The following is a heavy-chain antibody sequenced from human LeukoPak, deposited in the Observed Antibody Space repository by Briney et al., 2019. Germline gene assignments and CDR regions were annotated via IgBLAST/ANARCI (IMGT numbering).Heavy chain of an antibody. Sequence: PGGSLRLSCAASGFTFSSYGMHWVRQAPGKGLEWVAVIWYDGSNKYYADSVKGRFTISRDNSKNTLYLQMNSLRAEGTAVYYCARDYCSGGSCYHFDYWGQGTLVTVSS. V-gene: IGHV3-33*01. CDR1: GFTFSSYG. CDR3: ARDYCSGGSCYHFDY. D-gene: IGHD2-15*01. CDR2: IWYDGSNK. J-gene: IGHJ4*02.